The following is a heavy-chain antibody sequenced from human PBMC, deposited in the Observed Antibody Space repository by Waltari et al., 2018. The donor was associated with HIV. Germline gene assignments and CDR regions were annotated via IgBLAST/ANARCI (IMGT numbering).Heavy chain of an antibody. D-gene: IGHD3-9*01. Sequence: EVQLVESGGGLVKPGGSLRPACAASGFTFSSYSMNWVRQAPGKGLEWVSSISSSSSYIYYADSVKGRFTISRDNAKNSLYLQMNSLRAEDTAVYYCARDISYYYGMDVWGQGTTVTVSS. J-gene: IGHJ6*02. CDR3: ARDISYYYGMDV. CDR2: ISSSSSYI. V-gene: IGHV3-21*01. CDR1: GFTFSSYS.